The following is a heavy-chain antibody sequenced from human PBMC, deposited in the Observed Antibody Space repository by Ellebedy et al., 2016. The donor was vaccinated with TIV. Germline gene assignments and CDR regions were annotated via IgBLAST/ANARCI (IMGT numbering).Heavy chain of an antibody. D-gene: IGHD3-3*01. CDR2: INVDGTST. J-gene: IGHJ4*02. V-gene: IGHV3-74*01. Sequence: GGSLRLSCAASGFTINSFCMHWFRQAPGKGLVWVSRINVDGTSTTYADFVRGRFTISRDNAKNSLYLQMNSLRAEDTAVYFCARGPATIIGVVKPLDYWGQGTLVTVSS. CDR3: ARGPATIIGVVKPLDY. CDR1: GFTINSFC.